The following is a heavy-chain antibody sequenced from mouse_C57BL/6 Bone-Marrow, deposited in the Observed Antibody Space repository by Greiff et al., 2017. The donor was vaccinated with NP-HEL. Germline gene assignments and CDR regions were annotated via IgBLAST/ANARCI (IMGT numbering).Heavy chain of an antibody. D-gene: IGHD1-1*01. CDR3: ARPNYGRYYYAMDY. Sequence: EVQLQQSGPELVKPGASVKIPCKASGYTFTDYNMDWVKQSHGKSLEWIGDINPNNGGTIYNQKFKGKATLTVDKSSSTAYMELRSLTSEDTAVYYCARPNYGRYYYAMDYWGQGTSVTVSS. J-gene: IGHJ4*01. V-gene: IGHV1-18*01. CDR1: GYTFTDYN. CDR2: INPNNGGT.